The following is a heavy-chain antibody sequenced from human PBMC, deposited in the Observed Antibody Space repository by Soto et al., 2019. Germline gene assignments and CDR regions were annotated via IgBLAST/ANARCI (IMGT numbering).Heavy chain of an antibody. Sequence: GGSLRLSCAASGFTVSSNYMSWVRQAPGKGLEWVSVIYSGGSTYYADSVKGRFTISRDNSKNTLYLQMNSLRAEDTAVYYSAGQDRYYYDSSVYSKRDYWGQGTLVTVSS. D-gene: IGHD3-22*01. CDR1: GFTVSSNY. CDR3: AGQDRYYYDSSVYSKRDY. V-gene: IGHV3-53*01. CDR2: IYSGGST. J-gene: IGHJ4*02.